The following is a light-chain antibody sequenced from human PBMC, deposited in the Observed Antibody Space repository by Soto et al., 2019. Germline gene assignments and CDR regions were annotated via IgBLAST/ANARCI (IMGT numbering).Light chain of an antibody. CDR1: QSISSW. CDR2: DAS. V-gene: IGKV1-5*01. Sequence: DIQMTQSPSTLAASVGDRVTITCRASQSISSWLAWYQQKPGKAPKLLIFDASTLEGGVPSRFSGSGSGTEYTLTISSLQPDDFATYYCQQYNTYSPNTFGGGTKV. J-gene: IGKJ4*01. CDR3: QQYNTYSPNT.